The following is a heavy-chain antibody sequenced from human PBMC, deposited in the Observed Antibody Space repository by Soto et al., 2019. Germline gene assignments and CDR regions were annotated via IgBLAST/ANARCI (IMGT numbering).Heavy chain of an antibody. V-gene: IGHV4-34*01. Sequence: ETLTPSGTLYGVSFDGYYWSWIRQSPGKGLEWIGEIHHSGSTKYNPSLKSRVSLSVDTSTKQFSLKMTSMTAADRGVYYCARGVDSWSGYLFWGQGTQVTVYS. D-gene: IGHD3-3*01. CDR2: IHHSGST. CDR3: ARGVDSWSGYLF. J-gene: IGHJ4*02. CDR1: GVSFDGYY.